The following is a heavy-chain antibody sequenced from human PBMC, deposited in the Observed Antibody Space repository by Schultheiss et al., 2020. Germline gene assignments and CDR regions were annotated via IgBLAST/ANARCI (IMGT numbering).Heavy chain of an antibody. J-gene: IGHJ4*02. CDR1: GGTFSSYA. D-gene: IGHD6-19*01. Sequence: SVKVSCKASGGTFSSYAISWVRQAPGQGLEWMGGIIPIFDTANYAQKFQGRVTITADESTSTAYMELSSLRSEDTALYYCAAAPEQWLVDYWGQGTLVTVSS. V-gene: IGHV1-69*13. CDR2: IIPIFDTA. CDR3: AAAPEQWLVDY.